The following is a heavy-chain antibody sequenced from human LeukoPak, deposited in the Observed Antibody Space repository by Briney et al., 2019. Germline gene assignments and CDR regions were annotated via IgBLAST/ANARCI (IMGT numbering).Heavy chain of an antibody. CDR3: AKPKYSSGWCGGVDY. D-gene: IGHD6-19*01. Sequence: GGSLRLSCAASGFTFSSYAMSWVRQAPGKGLEWVSGISDSGGSTYYTDSVKGRFTISRDNSKNTLYLQMKSLRAEDTAVYYCAKPKYSSGWCGGVDYWGQGTLVTVSS. CDR1: GFTFSSYA. V-gene: IGHV3-23*01. J-gene: IGHJ4*02. CDR2: ISDSGGST.